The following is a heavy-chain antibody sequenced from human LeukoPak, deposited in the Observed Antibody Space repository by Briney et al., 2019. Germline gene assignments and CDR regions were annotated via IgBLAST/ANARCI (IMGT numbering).Heavy chain of an antibody. V-gene: IGHV3-74*01. CDR1: GFPFSHFW. J-gene: IGHJ4*02. D-gene: IGHD3-22*01. CDR2: TNTDGSST. Sequence: GGSLGLSCEASGFPFSHFWMDWGRQAPGKGLVLVSRTNTDGSSTSYVASVKGRFTISRDNANNTMYLQMNSLRAEDTAMYYCVPTDSSGLDWGQGTLVTVSS. CDR3: VPTDSSGLD.